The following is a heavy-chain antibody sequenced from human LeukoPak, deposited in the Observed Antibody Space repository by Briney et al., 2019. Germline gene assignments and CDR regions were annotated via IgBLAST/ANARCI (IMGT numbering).Heavy chain of an antibody. J-gene: IGHJ1*01. CDR1: GGSISSGGYY. CDR3: ARDYYDSSGMAEYFRH. V-gene: IGHV4-30-2*01. D-gene: IGHD3-22*01. Sequence: PSETLSLTCTVSGGSISSGGYYWSWIRQPPGKGLEWIGYIYHSGSTYYNPSLKSRVTISVDRSKNQFSLKLSSVTAADTAVYYCARDYYDSSGMAEYFRHWGQGTLVTVSS. CDR2: IYHSGST.